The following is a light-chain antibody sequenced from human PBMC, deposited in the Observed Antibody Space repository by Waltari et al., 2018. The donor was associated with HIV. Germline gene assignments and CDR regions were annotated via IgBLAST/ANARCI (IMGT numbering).Light chain of an antibody. CDR1: SSDVGGYNL. CDR2: EVS. V-gene: IGLV2-23*02. Sequence: QSALTQPASVSGSPGPSNSISCTGTSSDVGGYNLIYWYQQHPGKAPKLMIYEVSKRPSGVSNRFSGSKSGNTASLTISGLQAEDEADYYCCAYAGSTTYVIFGGGTKLTVL. CDR3: CAYAGSTTYVI. J-gene: IGLJ2*01.